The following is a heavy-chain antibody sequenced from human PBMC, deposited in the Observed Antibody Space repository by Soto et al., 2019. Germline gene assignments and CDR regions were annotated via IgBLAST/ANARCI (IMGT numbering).Heavy chain of an antibody. CDR3: AKDMAPFCSGGSCYFDY. Sequence: PGGSLRLSCAASGFTFDDYAMHWVRQAPGKGLEWVSGISWNSGSIGYADSVKGRFTISRDNAKNSLYLQMNSLRAEDTALYYCAKDMAPFCSGGSCYFDYWGQEPRVTVSS. CDR2: ISWNSGSI. D-gene: IGHD2-15*01. J-gene: IGHJ4*02. CDR1: GFTFDDYA. V-gene: IGHV3-9*01.